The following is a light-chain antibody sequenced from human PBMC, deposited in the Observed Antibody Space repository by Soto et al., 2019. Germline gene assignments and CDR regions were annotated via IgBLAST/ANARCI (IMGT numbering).Light chain of an antibody. Sequence: IVVTQSPGTLSLSSGDRVTLSCRASQSFTTRLAWYQHNPGQAPRLLMSGASSRASGVPVRFSGSGSGTDFTLTISRLEPEDFALYYCQQYGGSPITFGLGTRLEIK. V-gene: IGKV3-20*01. CDR2: GAS. CDR1: QSFTTR. J-gene: IGKJ5*01. CDR3: QQYGGSPIT.